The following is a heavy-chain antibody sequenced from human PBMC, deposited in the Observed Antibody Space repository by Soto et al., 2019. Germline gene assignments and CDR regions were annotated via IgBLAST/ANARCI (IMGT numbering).Heavy chain of an antibody. V-gene: IGHV1-69*13. CDR3: ARRPFEYQLFGY. CDR2: IIPIFGTA. D-gene: IGHD2-2*01. CDR1: GGTCSSYA. Sequence: ASVRVSCGASGGTCSSYAISLVRQAPGQGLEWMGGIIPIFGTANYAQKFQGRVTITADESTSTAYMELSSLRSEDTAVYYCARRPFEYQLFGYWGQGTLVTVSS. J-gene: IGHJ4*02.